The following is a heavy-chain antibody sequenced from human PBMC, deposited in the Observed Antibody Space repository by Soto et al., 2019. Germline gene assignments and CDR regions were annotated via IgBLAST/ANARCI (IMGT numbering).Heavy chain of an antibody. CDR1: GGSFSGYY. J-gene: IGHJ5*02. CDR3: ARGRERITIFGVVIMNYNWFDP. Sequence: SEXLSLTCAFYGGSFSGYYWSWIRHPPGKGLEWIGEINHSGSTNYNPSLKSRVTISVDTSKNQFSLKLSSVTAADTAVYYCARGRERITIFGVVIMNYNWFDPWGQGTRVTVSS. CDR2: INHSGST. D-gene: IGHD3-3*01. V-gene: IGHV4-34*01.